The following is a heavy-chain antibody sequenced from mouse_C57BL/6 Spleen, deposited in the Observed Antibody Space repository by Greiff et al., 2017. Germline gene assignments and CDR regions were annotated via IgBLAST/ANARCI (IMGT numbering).Heavy chain of an antibody. CDR1: GYTFTSYW. CDR2: INPSNGGT. D-gene: IGHD1-1*01. J-gene: IGHJ4*01. CDR3: ARYDYGSSYAMDY. V-gene: IGHV1-53*01. Sequence: QVQLKQPGTELVKPGASVKLSCKASGYTFTSYWMHWVKQRPGQGLEWIGNINPSNGGTNYNEKFKSKATLTVDKSSSTAYMQLSSLTSEDSAVYYCARYDYGSSYAMDYWGQGTSVTGSS.